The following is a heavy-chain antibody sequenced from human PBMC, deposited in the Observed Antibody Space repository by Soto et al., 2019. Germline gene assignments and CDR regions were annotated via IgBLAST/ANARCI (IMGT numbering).Heavy chain of an antibody. J-gene: IGHJ4*02. Sequence: HPGGSLRLSCAASGFTFSDYEMNWVRQAPGKGLEWVSFISGSGATINYADSVKGRFTVSRDNAKNSLFLQMNGLRAEDTAVYYCARKAGNDYGDDYWGQGTLVTVSS. V-gene: IGHV3-48*03. CDR2: ISGSGATI. CDR1: GFTFSDYE. D-gene: IGHD1-1*01. CDR3: ARKAGNDYGDDY.